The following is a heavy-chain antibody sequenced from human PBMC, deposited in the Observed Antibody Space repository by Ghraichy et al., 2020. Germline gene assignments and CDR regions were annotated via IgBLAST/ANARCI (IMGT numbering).Heavy chain of an antibody. J-gene: IGHJ4*02. D-gene: IGHD3-10*01. Sequence: GGSLRLSCAASGFTFSSFAMHWVRQAPGKGLEWVAVISYDGSNKYYVDSVKGRFTISRDNSKNTLYLQMNSLRAEDTAVYYCAREDSMYYYGSGSYLDYWGQGTLVTVSS. CDR3: AREDSMYYYGSGSYLDY. V-gene: IGHV3-30*04. CDR1: GFTFSSFA. CDR2: ISYDGSNK.